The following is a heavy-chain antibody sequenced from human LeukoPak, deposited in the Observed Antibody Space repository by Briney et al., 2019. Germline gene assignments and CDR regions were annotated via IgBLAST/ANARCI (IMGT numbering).Heavy chain of an antibody. J-gene: IGHJ6*03. Sequence: SETLSLTCTVSGGSISSHYWSWMRQPPGKGLEWIGYIYYSGSTNYNPSLKSRVTISVDTSKNQFSLKLSSVTAADTAVYYCARTHDCSSNGCYWNYYYYYMDVWGKGTTVTVSS. V-gene: IGHV4-59*11. CDR2: IYYSGST. CDR1: GGSISSHY. D-gene: IGHD2-2*01. CDR3: ARTHDCSSNGCYWNYYYYYMDV.